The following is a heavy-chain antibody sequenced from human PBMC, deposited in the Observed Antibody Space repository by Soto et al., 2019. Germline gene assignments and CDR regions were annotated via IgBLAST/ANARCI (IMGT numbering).Heavy chain of an antibody. V-gene: IGHV1-3*01. Sequence: QVQLVQSGAEVKKPGASVKVSCKASGYTFTSYAMHWVRQAPGQRLEWMGWINAGNGNTKYSQKFQGRVTITRDTSASTAYMELSSLRSEDTAVYYCARDDDDILTGYSYGMDVWGQGTTVTVSS. CDR1: GYTFTSYA. J-gene: IGHJ6*02. CDR3: ARDDDDILTGYSYGMDV. D-gene: IGHD3-9*01. CDR2: INAGNGNT.